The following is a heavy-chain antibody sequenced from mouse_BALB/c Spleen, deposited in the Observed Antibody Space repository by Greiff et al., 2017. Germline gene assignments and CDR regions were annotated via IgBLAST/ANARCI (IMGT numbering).Heavy chain of an antibody. J-gene: IGHJ1*01. Sequence: QVQLKESGAELAKPGASVKMSCKASGYTFTSYWMHWVKQRPGQGLEWIGYINPSTGYTEYNQKFKDKATLTADKSSSTAYMQLSSLTSEDSAVYYCARRGGNYVNFDVWGAGTTVTVSS. V-gene: IGHV1-7*01. CDR1: GYTFTSYW. D-gene: IGHD2-1*01. CDR2: INPSTGYT. CDR3: ARRGGNYVNFDV.